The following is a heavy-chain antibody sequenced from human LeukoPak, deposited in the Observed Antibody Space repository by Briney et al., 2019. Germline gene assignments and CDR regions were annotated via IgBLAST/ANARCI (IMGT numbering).Heavy chain of an antibody. Sequence: PGGSLRLSCAASGFTFSSYWMSWVRQAPGKGLGWVANIKQDGSEKYYVDSVKGRFTISRDNAKNSLYLQMNSLRAEDTAVYYCARGVVPAAVNYYYYYYTDVWGKGTTVTVSS. CDR1: GFTFSSYW. J-gene: IGHJ6*03. D-gene: IGHD2-2*01. CDR3: ARGVVPAAVNYYYYYYTDV. CDR2: IKQDGSEK. V-gene: IGHV3-7*04.